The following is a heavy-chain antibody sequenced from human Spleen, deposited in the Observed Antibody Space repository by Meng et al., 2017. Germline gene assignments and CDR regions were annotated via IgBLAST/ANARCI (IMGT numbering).Heavy chain of an antibody. D-gene: IGHD3-10*01. CDR1: GFTFSSYT. CDR2: ISSSSRYI. Sequence: GESLKISCAASGFTFSSYTMDWVRQAPGKGLEWVSSISSSSRYIYYADSVKGRFTISRDNAKNSLYLQMNGLRAEDTAVYYCAPRGVIDYWGQGTLVTVSS. V-gene: IGHV3-21*01. J-gene: IGHJ4*02. CDR3: APRGVIDY.